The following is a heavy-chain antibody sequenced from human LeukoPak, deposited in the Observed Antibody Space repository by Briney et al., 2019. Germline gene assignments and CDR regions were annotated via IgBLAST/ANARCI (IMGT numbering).Heavy chain of an antibody. V-gene: IGHV3-23*01. CDR2: ISGSGGST. CDR1: GFTFSSYA. CDR3: AKGYDSSGYYPDY. Sequence: PGGSLRLSCAASGFTFSSYAMSWVRQAPGKGLEWVSSISGSGGSTYYADSVKGRFTISRDNSKKTLYLQMNRLRAEDTAVYSCAKGYDSSGYYPDYWGQGTLVTVSS. J-gene: IGHJ4*02. D-gene: IGHD3-22*01.